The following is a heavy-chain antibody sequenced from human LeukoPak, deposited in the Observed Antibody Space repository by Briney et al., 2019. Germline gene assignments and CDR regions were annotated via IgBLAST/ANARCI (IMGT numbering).Heavy chain of an antibody. V-gene: IGHV3-20*04. CDR1: GFRFDDHG. CDR3: AKDHYGDYAIDY. Sequence: GGSLRLSCAASGFRFDDHGMNWVRQAPGKGLEWVSGTNWNGGTTGYVDSVKGRFTISRDNSKNTLYLQMNSLRAEDTAVYYCAKDHYGDYAIDYWGQGTLVTVSS. CDR2: TNWNGGTT. J-gene: IGHJ4*02. D-gene: IGHD4-17*01.